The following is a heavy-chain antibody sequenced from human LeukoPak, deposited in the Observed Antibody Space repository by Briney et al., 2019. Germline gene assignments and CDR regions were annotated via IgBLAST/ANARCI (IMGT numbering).Heavy chain of an antibody. CDR3: ASTPYGSGTYYFDY. Sequence: PGGSLRLSCAASGFTVSSNYMSWVRQAPGKGLEWVSVIYSGGSTYYADSVKGRFTISRDNSKNTLYLQMNSLRAKDTAVYYCASTPYGSGTYYFDYWGQGTLVTVSS. V-gene: IGHV3-53*01. J-gene: IGHJ4*02. CDR1: GFTVSSNY. CDR2: IYSGGST. D-gene: IGHD3-10*01.